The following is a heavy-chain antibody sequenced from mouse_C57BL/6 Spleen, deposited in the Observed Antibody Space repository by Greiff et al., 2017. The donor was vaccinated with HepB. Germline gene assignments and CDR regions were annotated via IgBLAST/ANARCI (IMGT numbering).Heavy chain of an antibody. V-gene: IGHV1-72*01. J-gene: IGHJ3*01. D-gene: IGHD1-1*01. Sequence: VQRQQSGAELVKPGASVKLSCTASGYTFTSYGMHWVQQRPGRGLEWIGRIDPNSGGTKYTEKFKSKATLTVDNPYSTAYMQLSSLRSEDSAVDAWSKCSTVVEGWFASWGQEPLVPVPA. CDR3: SKCSTVVEGWFAS. CDR2: IDPNSGGT. CDR1: GYTFTSYG.